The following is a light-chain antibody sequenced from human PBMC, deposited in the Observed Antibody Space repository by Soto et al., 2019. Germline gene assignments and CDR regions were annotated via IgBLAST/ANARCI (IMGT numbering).Light chain of an antibody. CDR3: QKCDSLPI. CDR1: HDITSY. Sequence: DIQMTQSPSSLSASVGDRVTITCQASHDITSYLNWYQHKPGKAPKVLIYDASFLEAGVPSRFSGSGSGTHCTFTISSLQPEDVATYYCQKCDSLPIFGPGTTVDFK. V-gene: IGKV1-33*01. CDR2: DAS. J-gene: IGKJ3*01.